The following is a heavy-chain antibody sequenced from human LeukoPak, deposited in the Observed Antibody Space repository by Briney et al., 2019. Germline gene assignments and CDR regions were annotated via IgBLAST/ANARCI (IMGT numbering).Heavy chain of an antibody. CDR1: GGSISSSSYY. J-gene: IGHJ2*01. CDR3: ARVADYGSSSWTAWYFDL. CDR2: IYYSGST. Sequence: SSETLSLTCTVSGGSISSSSYYWGWIRQPPGKGLEWIGSIYYSGSTYYNPSLKSRVTISVDTSKNQFSLKLSSVTAADTAVYYCARVADYGSSSWTAWYFDLWGRGTLVTVSS. D-gene: IGHD6-13*01. V-gene: IGHV4-39*07.